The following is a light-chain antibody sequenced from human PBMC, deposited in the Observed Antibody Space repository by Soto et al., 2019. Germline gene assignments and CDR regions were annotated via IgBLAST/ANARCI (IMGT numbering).Light chain of an antibody. CDR3: QSYDSSLSVV. V-gene: IGLV1-40*01. Sequence: QSVLTQPPSVSGAPGQRVTISCTGSSSNIGAGSDVHWYQQLPGTAPKLLIYGNSKRPSGFPDRFSGSKSGTSASLAITGLQAEDEADYYCQSYDSSLSVVFGGGTKLTVL. CDR2: GNS. CDR1: SSNIGAGSD. J-gene: IGLJ2*01.